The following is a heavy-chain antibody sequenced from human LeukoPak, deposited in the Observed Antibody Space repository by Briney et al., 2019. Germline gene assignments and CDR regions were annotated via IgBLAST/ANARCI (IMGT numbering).Heavy chain of an antibody. Sequence: GGSLRLSCAASGFSFHDYAMHWVRQAPGKGLEWVSGISWNSGNIGYADSVKGRFTVSRDNAKNSLYLQMNSLRAEDTALYYCARGPPSKMGSSWFGLFDPWGQGTLVTVSS. V-gene: IGHV3-9*01. D-gene: IGHD6-13*01. CDR2: ISWNSGNI. J-gene: IGHJ5*02. CDR3: ARGPPSKMGSSWFGLFDP. CDR1: GFSFHDYA.